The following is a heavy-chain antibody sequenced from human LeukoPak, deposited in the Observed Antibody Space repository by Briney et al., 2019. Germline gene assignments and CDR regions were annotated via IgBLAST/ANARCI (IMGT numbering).Heavy chain of an antibody. CDR2: ISGSGGTT. V-gene: IGHV3-23*01. CDR1: GFTFSNYG. J-gene: IGHJ4*02. Sequence: GGSLRLSCAASGFTFSNYGMSWVRQAPGKGLEWISAISGSGGTTYYADSVKGQFTISRDNSNNTLYLQLNSLRVEDTAVYYCARVGDSGYWGQGTLVTVSS. D-gene: IGHD5-12*01. CDR3: ARVGDSGY.